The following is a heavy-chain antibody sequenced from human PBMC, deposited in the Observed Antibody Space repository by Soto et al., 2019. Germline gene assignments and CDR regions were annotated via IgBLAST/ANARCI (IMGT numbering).Heavy chain of an antibody. D-gene: IGHD3-22*01. V-gene: IGHV1-18*01. CDR3: ARDFSIYYYDSSGPIY. Sequence: GASVKVSYKASGYTFTSYGISWVRQAPGQGLEWMGWISAYNGETIYAQKFQGRVTMTEDTSTSTAYMELSSLRSDDTAVYYCARDFSIYYYDSSGPIYWGQGTLVTVSS. CDR1: GYTFTSYG. CDR2: ISAYNGET. J-gene: IGHJ4*02.